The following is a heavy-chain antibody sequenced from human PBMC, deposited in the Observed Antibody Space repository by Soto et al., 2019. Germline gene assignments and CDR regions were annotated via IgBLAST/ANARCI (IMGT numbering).Heavy chain of an antibody. CDR2: ITGSGGNT. V-gene: IGHV3-23*01. J-gene: IGHJ5*02. CDR3: TKEFLLGRFDP. D-gene: IGHD3-16*01. CDR1: GFTFGAYA. Sequence: GGSLRLSCVGSGFTFGAYAMSWVRQAPGKGLEWISSITGSGGNTNYGDSVKGRFTISRDNSNNILYLQMNSLRAEDTAMYFCTKEFLLGRFDPWGQGTLVTVSS.